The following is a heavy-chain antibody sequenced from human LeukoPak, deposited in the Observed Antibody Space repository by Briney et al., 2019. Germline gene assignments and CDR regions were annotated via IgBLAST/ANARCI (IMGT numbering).Heavy chain of an antibody. CDR2: IKTDGSEK. CDR1: GFTFSSFW. D-gene: IGHD6-13*01. Sequence: GGSLRLSCAASGFTFSSFWISWVRQAPGKGLEWVANIKTDGSEKYYVDSVKGRFTISRDNAKNSLSLQMNSLSAEDTAVYYCTRDWGGVAAGIDYWGQGTLVTVSS. V-gene: IGHV3-7*01. CDR3: TRDWGGVAAGIDY. J-gene: IGHJ4*02.